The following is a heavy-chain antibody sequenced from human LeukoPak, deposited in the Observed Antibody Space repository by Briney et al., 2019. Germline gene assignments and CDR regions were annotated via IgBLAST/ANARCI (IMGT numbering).Heavy chain of an antibody. CDR2: MNPNSGNT. J-gene: IGHJ5*02. CDR3: ARAAQPRLRYFDWLSENWFDP. Sequence: ASVKVSCKASGYTFTSYDINWVRQATGQGLEWMGWMNPNSGNTGYAQKFQGRVAITRNTSISTAYMELSSLRSEDTAVYYCARAAQPRLRYFDWLSENWFDPWGQGTLVTVSS. D-gene: IGHD3-9*01. V-gene: IGHV1-8*03. CDR1: GYTFTSYD.